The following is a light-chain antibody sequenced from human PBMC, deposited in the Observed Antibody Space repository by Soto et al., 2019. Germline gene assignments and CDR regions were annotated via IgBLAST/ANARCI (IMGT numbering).Light chain of an antibody. Sequence: IVMTHSPATLSVSPGERAPLSXXASQSVSSNLAWYQQKPGQAPRIXIYGASSRATGIPDRFSGSGSGTDFTLTISRLEPEDFAVYYCQQYGSSPWTFGQGTKVDIK. CDR2: GAS. CDR3: QQYGSSPWT. J-gene: IGKJ1*01. V-gene: IGKV3-20*01. CDR1: QSVSSN.